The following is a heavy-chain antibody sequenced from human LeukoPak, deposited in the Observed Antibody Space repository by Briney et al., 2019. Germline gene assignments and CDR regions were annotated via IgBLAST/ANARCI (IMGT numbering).Heavy chain of an antibody. CDR3: AKIQYYYDSSGYYSLDY. J-gene: IGHJ4*02. D-gene: IGHD3-22*01. CDR2: ISYDGNNE. Sequence: GGSLRLSCAASGFTLSSYAMHWVRQAPGKGLEWVATISYDGNNEYYADSVKGRFTISRDNSKTTLFLQVNSLRAEDTAVYYCAKIQYYYDSSGYYSLDYWGQGTLVTVSS. CDR1: GFTLSSYA. V-gene: IGHV3-30-3*02.